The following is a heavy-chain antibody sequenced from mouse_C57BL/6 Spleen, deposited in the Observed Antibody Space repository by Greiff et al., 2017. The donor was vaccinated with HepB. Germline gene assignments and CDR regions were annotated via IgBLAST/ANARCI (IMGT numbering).Heavy chain of an antibody. V-gene: IGHV14-4*01. D-gene: IGHD1-1*01. J-gene: IGHJ2*01. CDR2: IDPENGDT. Sequence: EVQLQQSGAELVRPGASVKLSCTASGFNIKDDYMHWVKQRPEQGLEWIGWIDPENGDTEYASKFQGKATITADTSSNTAYLQLSSLTSEDTAVYYCTQGYGRYWGQGTTLTVSS. CDR3: TQGYGRY. CDR1: GFNIKDDY.